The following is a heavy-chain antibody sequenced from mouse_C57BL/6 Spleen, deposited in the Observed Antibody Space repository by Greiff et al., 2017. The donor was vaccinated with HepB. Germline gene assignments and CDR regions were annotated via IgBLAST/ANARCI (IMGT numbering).Heavy chain of an antibody. V-gene: IGHV1-50*01. CDR1: GYTFTSYW. D-gene: IGHD1-1*01. J-gene: IGHJ2*01. CDR3: ARRRDYYGSLYFDY. CDR2: IDPSDSYT. Sequence: QVQLQQPGAELVKPGASVKLSCKASGYTFTSYWMQWVKQRPGQGLEWIGEIDPSDSYTNYNQKFKGKATLTVDTSSSTAYMQRSSLTSEDSAVYYCARRRDYYGSLYFDYWGQGTTLTVSS.